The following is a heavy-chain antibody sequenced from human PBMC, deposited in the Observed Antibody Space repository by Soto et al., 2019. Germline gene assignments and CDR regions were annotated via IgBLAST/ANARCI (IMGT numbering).Heavy chain of an antibody. CDR2: IRRKTDGETV. V-gene: IGHV3-15*01. CDR1: GFTFTNAW. J-gene: IGHJ4*02. D-gene: IGHD4-17*01. Sequence: EVQLVESGGGLVKPGGSIRLSCAASGFTFTNAWMSWVRQAPGKGLEWVGRIRRKTDGETVDYAAPVKGRFTISRDDSNNTLYLQMNSLKTEDTAVYFCTTAMPPVTTLGYWGQGTLVTVSS. CDR3: TTAMPPVTTLGY.